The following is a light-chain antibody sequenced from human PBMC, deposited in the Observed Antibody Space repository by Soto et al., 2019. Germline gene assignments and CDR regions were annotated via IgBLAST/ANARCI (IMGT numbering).Light chain of an antibody. CDR2: DAS. Sequence: ETVLTQSPGILSLSPGERATLSCRATQSVSSSYLAWYQQKPGQAPRLLIYDASSRATGIPDRFSGSGSGTDFTLTISRLEPEDFAVDYCQQYGSSPWTFGQGTKVEIK. CDR3: QQYGSSPWT. CDR1: QSVSSSY. V-gene: IGKV3-20*01. J-gene: IGKJ1*01.